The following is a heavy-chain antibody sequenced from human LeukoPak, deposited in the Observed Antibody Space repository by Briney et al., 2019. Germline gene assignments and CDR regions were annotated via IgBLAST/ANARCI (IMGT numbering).Heavy chain of an antibody. Sequence: PGGSLRLSCAASGFTFSSYGMHWVRQAPGKGLEWVAFIRYDGSNKYYADSVKGRFTISRDNSKNTLYLQMNSLRAEDTAVYYCAEDRRPLLRYFDWLLPADAFDIWGQGTMVTVSS. J-gene: IGHJ3*02. V-gene: IGHV3-30*02. CDR1: GFTFSSYG. CDR2: IRYDGSNK. D-gene: IGHD3-9*01. CDR3: AEDRRPLLRYFDWLLPADAFDI.